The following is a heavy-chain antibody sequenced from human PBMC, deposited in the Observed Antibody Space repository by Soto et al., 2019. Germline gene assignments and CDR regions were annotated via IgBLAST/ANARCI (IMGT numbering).Heavy chain of an antibody. V-gene: IGHV3-15*01. J-gene: IGHJ6*02. CDR1: GFTFSNAW. Sequence: EVQLVESGGGLVKPGGSLRLSCAASGFTFSNAWMSWVRQAPGKGLEWVGRIKSKTDGGTTDYAAPVKGRFSISRDDSKNTLYLQMNSLKTEDTAVYYCTTYLNIVVVPAAKNYYYYGMDVWGQGTTVTVSS. D-gene: IGHD2-2*01. CDR2: IKSKTDGGTT. CDR3: TTYLNIVVVPAAKNYYYYGMDV.